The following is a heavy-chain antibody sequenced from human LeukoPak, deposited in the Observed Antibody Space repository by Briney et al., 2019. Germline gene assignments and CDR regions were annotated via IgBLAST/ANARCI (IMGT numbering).Heavy chain of an antibody. CDR1: GYTFTGYY. D-gene: IGHD1-7*01. CDR2: IYPNSGGT. Sequence: GASVKVSCKASGYTFTGYYMHWVRQAPGQGLEWMGWIYPNSGGTNYAQKFQGRVTMTRDTSISTAYMELSRLRSDDTAVYYCARGALYNWNYVLFDYWGQGTLVTVSS. V-gene: IGHV1-2*02. CDR3: ARGALYNWNYVLFDY. J-gene: IGHJ4*02.